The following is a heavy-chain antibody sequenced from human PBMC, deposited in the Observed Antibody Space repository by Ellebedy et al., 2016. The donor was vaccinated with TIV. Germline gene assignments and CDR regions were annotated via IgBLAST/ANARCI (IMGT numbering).Heavy chain of an antibody. CDR1: GGSIRSYY. CDR3: ARDSSSSYYYSYGMDV. Sequence: SETLSLTCTVSGGSIRSYYWSWIRQPAGKGLEWIGRIYISGSTNYNPSLKSRVTMSVDTSKNQFSLKLSSVTAADTAVYFCARDSSSSYYYSYGMDVWGQGTTVTVSS. D-gene: IGHD6-6*01. V-gene: IGHV4-4*07. CDR2: IYISGST. J-gene: IGHJ6*02.